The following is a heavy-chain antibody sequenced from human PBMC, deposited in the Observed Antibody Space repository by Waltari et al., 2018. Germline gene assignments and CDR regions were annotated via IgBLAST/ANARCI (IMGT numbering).Heavy chain of an antibody. CDR3: ARVRGYDSSGYYTRLDAFDI. V-gene: IGHV4-30-2*01. CDR2: IDHSGST. CDR1: GDSISSGGYS. J-gene: IGHJ3*02. Sequence: QLQLQESGSGLVKPSQTLSLTCAVSGDSISSGGYSWSWIRQPPGKGLGWIGYIDHSGSTYYNPSLKSRVTISVDRSKNQFSLKLSSVTAADTAVYYCARVRGYDSSGYYTRLDAFDIWGQGTMVTVSS. D-gene: IGHD3-22*01.